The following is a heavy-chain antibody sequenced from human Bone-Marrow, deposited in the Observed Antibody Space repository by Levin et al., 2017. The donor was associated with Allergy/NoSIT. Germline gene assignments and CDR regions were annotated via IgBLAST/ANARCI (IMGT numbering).Heavy chain of an antibody. Sequence: GGSLRLSCAASGIIVSNNHMSWVRQAPGKGLECVAGIYSGGDTYQSDSVKSRFTVSRDNSKNTVYLHMSNLRGDDTAVYYCARGYKSGLSFGWGQGTLVTVSS. CDR3: ARGYKSGLSFG. D-gene: IGHD5-12*01. J-gene: IGHJ4*02. CDR1: GIIVSNNH. V-gene: IGHV3-66*01. CDR2: IYSGGDT.